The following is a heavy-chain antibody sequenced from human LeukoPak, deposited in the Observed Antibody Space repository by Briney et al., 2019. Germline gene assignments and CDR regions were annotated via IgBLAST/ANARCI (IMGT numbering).Heavy chain of an antibody. CDR3: ARGGYSGYDFDY. D-gene: IGHD5-12*01. CDR1: GYTFTSYY. Sequence: ASVNLSCKASGYTFTSYYIYWGRHAHGQGLERKGIINPSGGSTSYAQKFQGRVTMTRDTSTSTVYMELSSLRSEDTAVYYCARGGYSGYDFDYWGQGTLVTVSS. J-gene: IGHJ4*02. V-gene: IGHV1-46*01. CDR2: INPSGGST.